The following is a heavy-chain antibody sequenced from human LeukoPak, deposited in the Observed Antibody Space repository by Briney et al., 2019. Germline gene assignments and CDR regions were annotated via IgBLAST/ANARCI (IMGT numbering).Heavy chain of an antibody. CDR1: GGSISSSSYY. CDR3: ARHVCSTILRPHRQYYFDY. Sequence: SETLSLTCTVSGGSISSSSYYWGWIRQPPGKGLEWIGYIFYSGSTYYNPSLKSRVTISVDTSKNQFSLKLSSVTAADTAVYYCARHVCSTILRPHRQYYFDYWGQGTLVTVSS. J-gene: IGHJ4*02. D-gene: IGHD2/OR15-2a*01. CDR2: IFYSGST. V-gene: IGHV4-39*01.